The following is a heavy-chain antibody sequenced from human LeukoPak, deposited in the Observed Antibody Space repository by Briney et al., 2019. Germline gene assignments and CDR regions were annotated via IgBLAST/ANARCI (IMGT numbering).Heavy chain of an antibody. D-gene: IGHD1-1*01. CDR3: AKDGSQL. CDR2: KSYDGSNK. CDR1: GFTFSSYG. J-gene: IGHJ4*02. V-gene: IGHV3-30*18. Sequence: GGSLRLSCAASGFTFSSYGMHWVRQAPGKGLEWVAVKSYDGSNKYYADSVKGRFTISRDNSKNTLYLQMNSLRAEDTAVYYCAKDGSQLWGQGTLVTVSS.